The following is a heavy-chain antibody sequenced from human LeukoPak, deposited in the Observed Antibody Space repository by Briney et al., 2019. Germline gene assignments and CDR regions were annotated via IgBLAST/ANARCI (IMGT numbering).Heavy chain of an antibody. D-gene: IGHD4/OR15-4a*01. CDR3: ASGRDQLTYFQY. Sequence: PSETLSLTCTVSGGSIRSYYWGWIRQPPGKGLEWIGYIHYSESTNYNPSLKSRVTISVDTSKNQFSLKLSSVTAADTAVYYCASGRDQLTYFQYWGQGTLATVSS. J-gene: IGHJ1*01. V-gene: IGHV4-59*01. CDR1: GGSIRSYY. CDR2: IHYSEST.